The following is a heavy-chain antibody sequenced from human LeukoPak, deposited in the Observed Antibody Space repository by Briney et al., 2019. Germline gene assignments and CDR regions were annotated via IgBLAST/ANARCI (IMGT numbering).Heavy chain of an antibody. CDR3: AGGPHQLPHDY. CDR2: IYYSGST. D-gene: IGHD2-2*01. V-gene: IGHV4-39*07. Sequence: SETLSLTCTVSGGSISSSTYYWGWIRQPPGKGLEWIGSIYYSGSTYYNPSLKSRVTISVDTSKNQFSLKLSSVTAADTAVYYCAGGPHQLPHDYWGQGTLVTVSS. J-gene: IGHJ4*02. CDR1: GGSISSSTYY.